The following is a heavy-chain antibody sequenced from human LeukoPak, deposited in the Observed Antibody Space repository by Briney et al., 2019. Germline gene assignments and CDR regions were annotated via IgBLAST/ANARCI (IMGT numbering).Heavy chain of an antibody. Sequence: GASVKVSCKASGYTFTGYYMHWVRQAPGQGLEWMGWINPNSGGTNYAQKFQGRVTMTRDTSISTAYMELSRLRSDGTAVYYCARDLVSIIVGAYYFDYWGQGTLVTVSS. CDR2: INPNSGGT. D-gene: IGHD1-26*01. V-gene: IGHV1-2*02. CDR1: GYTFTGYY. CDR3: ARDLVSIIVGAYYFDY. J-gene: IGHJ4*02.